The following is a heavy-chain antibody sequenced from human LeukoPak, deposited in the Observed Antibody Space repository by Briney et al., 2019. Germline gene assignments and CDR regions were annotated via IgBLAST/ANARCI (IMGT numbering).Heavy chain of an antibody. CDR2: INHSGST. D-gene: IGHD5-12*01. Sequence: PSETLSLTCAVYGGSFSGYYWSWIRQPPGKGLEWIGEINHSGSTNYNPSLKSRVTISVDTSKNQFSLKLSSVTAADTAVYYCARSPIVATKYGFDYWGQGALVTVSS. CDR3: ARSPIVATKYGFDY. J-gene: IGHJ4*02. CDR1: GGSFSGYY. V-gene: IGHV4-34*01.